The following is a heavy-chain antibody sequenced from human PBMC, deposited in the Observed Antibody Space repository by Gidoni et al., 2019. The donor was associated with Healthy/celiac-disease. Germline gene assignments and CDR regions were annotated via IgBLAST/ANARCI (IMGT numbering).Heavy chain of an antibody. J-gene: IGHJ4*02. V-gene: IGHV3-73*01. CDR2: IRSKGNSYAT. D-gene: IGHD1-26*01. CDR3: TRGAVGPTGELVY. Sequence: EVQLVESGGGLVQPGGSLKLSCAASGFPFSGSAMPWVRQASGKGLEWVGRIRSKGNSYATAYAASVKGRFTISRDDSKNTAYLQMNSLKTEDTAVYYCTRGAVGPTGELVYWGQGTLVTVSS. CDR1: GFPFSGSA.